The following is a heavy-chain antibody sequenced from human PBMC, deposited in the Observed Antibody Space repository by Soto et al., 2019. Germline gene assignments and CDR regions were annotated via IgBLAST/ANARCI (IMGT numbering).Heavy chain of an antibody. D-gene: IGHD3-3*01. Sequence: SETLSLTCTVSGGSISSYYWSWIRQPPGKGLEWIGYIYYSGSTNYNPSLKSRVTISVDTSKNQFSLKLNSVTAADTAVYYCARGSTIFGVVPYYYYMDVWGKGTTVTVSS. CDR1: GGSISSYY. J-gene: IGHJ6*03. CDR3: ARGSTIFGVVPYYYYMDV. CDR2: IYYSGST. V-gene: IGHV4-59*01.